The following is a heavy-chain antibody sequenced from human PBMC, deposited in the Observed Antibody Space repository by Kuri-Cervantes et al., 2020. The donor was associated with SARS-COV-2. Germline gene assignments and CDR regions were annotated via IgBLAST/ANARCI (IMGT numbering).Heavy chain of an antibody. V-gene: IGHV1-69*13. CDR2: IIAVFGIA. CDR1: GCTFSNYA. D-gene: IGHD3-10*01. Sequence: SVKVSCKASGCTFSNYAISWVRQAPGQGLEWVGGIIAVFGIANYSQKFQGRVTITADESTSTAYMELSSLRSEDTAVFYCARESLGSGSISGFYYMDVWGQGTLVTVSS. CDR3: ARESLGSGSISGFYYMDV. J-gene: IGHJ6*03.